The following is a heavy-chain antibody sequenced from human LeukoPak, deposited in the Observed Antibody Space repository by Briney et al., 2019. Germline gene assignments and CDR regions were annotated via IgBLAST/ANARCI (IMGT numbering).Heavy chain of an antibody. CDR3: AVHLPGDYLDR. V-gene: IGHV1-8*01. CDR2: MNPDSGNT. Sequence: ASVRVSCKASGYAFNIYDINWVRQAAGQGLEWMGWMNPDSGNTGFAQKFQGRVTMTRNTSITTAYMELSSLRFEDTAVYYCAVHLPGDYLDRWGQGTLDTVSS. J-gene: IGHJ4*02. CDR1: GYAFNIYD.